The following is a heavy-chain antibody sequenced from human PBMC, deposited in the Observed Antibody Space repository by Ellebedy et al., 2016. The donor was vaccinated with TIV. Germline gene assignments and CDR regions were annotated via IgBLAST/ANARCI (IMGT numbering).Heavy chain of an antibody. Sequence: GGSLRLXCAASGFTFSGYWMSWVRQAPGKGLEWVANIDEDGSEKYYVDSVKGRFTISRDNAKNSLYLQMNSLRAEDTAVYYCARTTALEYWGQGTLVTVSS. V-gene: IGHV3-7*01. CDR2: IDEDGSEK. CDR1: GFTFSGYW. CDR3: ARTTALEY. J-gene: IGHJ4*02. D-gene: IGHD4-17*01.